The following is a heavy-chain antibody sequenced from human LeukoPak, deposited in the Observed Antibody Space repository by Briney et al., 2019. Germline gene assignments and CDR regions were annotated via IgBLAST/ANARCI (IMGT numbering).Heavy chain of an antibody. CDR1: GGTFSSHA. CDR3: ATDLNENYYYYGMDV. Sequence: SVKVSCKASGGTFSSHAISWVRQAPGQGLEWMGGIIPIFGTANYAQKFQGRVTITADESTSTAYMELSSLRSEDTAVYYCATDLNENYYYYGMDVWGQGTTVTVSS. CDR2: IIPIFGTA. J-gene: IGHJ6*02. V-gene: IGHV1-69*01.